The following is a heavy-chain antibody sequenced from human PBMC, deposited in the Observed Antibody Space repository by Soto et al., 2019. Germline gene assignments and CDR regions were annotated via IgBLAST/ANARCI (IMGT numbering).Heavy chain of an antibody. Sequence: GGSQRLSCAASGFTFSSYGMHWVRQAPGKGLEWVAVIWYDGSNKYYADSVKGRFTISRDNSKNTLYLQMNSLRAEDTAVYYCARDSYDSSGYYYYYYGMDVWGQGTTVTVSS. V-gene: IGHV3-33*01. D-gene: IGHD3-22*01. CDR1: GFTFSSYG. J-gene: IGHJ6*02. CDR2: IWYDGSNK. CDR3: ARDSYDSSGYYYYYYGMDV.